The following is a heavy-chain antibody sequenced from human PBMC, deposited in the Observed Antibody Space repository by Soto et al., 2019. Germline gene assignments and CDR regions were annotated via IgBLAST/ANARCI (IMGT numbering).Heavy chain of an antibody. D-gene: IGHD3-3*01. CDR3: ARDRPVLRFFPYYGMDV. Sequence: GASVKVSCKASGYTFTSYGISWVRQAPGQGLEWMGWISAYNGNTNYAQKLQGRVTMTTDTPTSTAYMELRSLRSDDTAVYYCARDRPVLRFFPYYGMDVWGQGTTVTVSS. J-gene: IGHJ6*02. V-gene: IGHV1-18*01. CDR1: GYTFTSYG. CDR2: ISAYNGNT.